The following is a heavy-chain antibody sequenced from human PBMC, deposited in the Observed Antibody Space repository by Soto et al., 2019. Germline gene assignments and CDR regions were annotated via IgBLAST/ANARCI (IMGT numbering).Heavy chain of an antibody. D-gene: IGHD5-12*01. CDR3: TKDEGVYTGYANFDF. CDR2: ITGSGDKT. Sequence: VQLLESGGGLVQPGGSLRLSCAVSGFTFSNYDMSWVRQAAGKGLEWVSAITGSGDKTYYADSVKGRFTISRDNSKNTLYLQMDALRAEDTAVYYCTKDEGVYTGYANFDFWGQGTLVTVSS. J-gene: IGHJ4*02. CDR1: GFTFSNYD. V-gene: IGHV3-23*01.